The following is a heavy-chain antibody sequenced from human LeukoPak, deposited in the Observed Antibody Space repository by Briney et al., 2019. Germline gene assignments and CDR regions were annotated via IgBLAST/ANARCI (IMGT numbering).Heavy chain of an antibody. Sequence: SETLSLTCTVSGGSISSYYWSWIRQPPGKGLEWIGYIYYSGSTNYNPSLKSRVTISVDTSKNQFSLKLSSVTAADTAVYYCARGEAVLDYWGRGTLVTVSS. CDR2: IYYSGST. V-gene: IGHV4-59*01. J-gene: IGHJ4*02. CDR3: ARGEAVLDY. CDR1: GGSISSYY. D-gene: IGHD6-19*01.